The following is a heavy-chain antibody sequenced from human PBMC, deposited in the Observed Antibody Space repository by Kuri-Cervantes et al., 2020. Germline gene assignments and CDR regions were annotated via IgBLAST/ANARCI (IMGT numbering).Heavy chain of an antibody. D-gene: IGHD4-17*01. CDR3: TTGGEGNFGDYFSL. CDR2: INHSGSS. CDR1: GGSFSGYY. V-gene: IGHV4-34*01. J-gene: IGHJ4*02. Sequence: SETLSLTCDVYGGSFSGYYWSWIRQPPGKGLEWIGKINHSGSSNYNPSLKSRVTISVDTSNNQFSLVLTSVTAADTAVYYCTTGGEGNFGDYFSLWGQGTLVTVSS.